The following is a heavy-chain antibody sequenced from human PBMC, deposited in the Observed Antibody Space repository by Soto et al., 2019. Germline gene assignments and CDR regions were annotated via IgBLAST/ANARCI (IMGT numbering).Heavy chain of an antibody. CDR1: GFTFSSYA. CDR2: ISSNGGST. D-gene: IGHD3-16*01. J-gene: IGHJ2*01. Sequence: EVQLVESGGGLVQPGGSLRLSCAASGFTFSSYAMHWVRQAPGKGLEYVSAISSNGGSTYYADSVKGRFTISRDNSKNTLYLQMGSLRAEDMAVYYCAREGGESWYFDLWGRGTLVTVSS. CDR3: AREGGESWYFDL. V-gene: IGHV3-64*07.